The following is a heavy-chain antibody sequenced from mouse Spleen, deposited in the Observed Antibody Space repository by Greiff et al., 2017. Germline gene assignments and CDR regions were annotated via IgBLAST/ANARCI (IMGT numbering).Heavy chain of an antibody. J-gene: IGHJ2*01. Sequence: VQLQQSGPGLVKPSQSLSLTCSVTGYSITSGYYWNWIRQFPGNKLEWMGYISYDGSSNYNPSLKNRISITRDTSKNQFFLKLNSVTTEDTATYYCTRVSRYSFDYWGQGTTLTVSS. V-gene: IGHV3-6*01. CDR2: ISYDGSS. CDR1: GYSITSGYY. CDR3: TRVSRYSFDY. D-gene: IGHD1-1*01.